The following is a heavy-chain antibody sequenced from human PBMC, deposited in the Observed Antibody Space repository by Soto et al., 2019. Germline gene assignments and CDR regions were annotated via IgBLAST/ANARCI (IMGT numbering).Heavy chain of an antibody. V-gene: IGHV4-34*01. D-gene: IGHD3-3*01. J-gene: IGHJ5*02. CDR2: INHSGST. CDR1: GGSFSGYY. CDR3: ARKARYYDFWSATRYNWFDP. Sequence: SETLSLTCAVYGGSFSGYYWSWIRQPPGKGLEWIGEINHSGSTNYNPSLKSRVTISVDTSKNQFSLKLSSVTAADTAVYYCARKARYYDFWSATRYNWFDPWGQGTLVTVSS.